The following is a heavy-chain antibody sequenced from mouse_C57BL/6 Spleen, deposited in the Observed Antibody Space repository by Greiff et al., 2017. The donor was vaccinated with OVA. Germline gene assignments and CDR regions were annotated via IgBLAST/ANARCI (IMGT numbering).Heavy chain of an antibody. CDR2: ISDGGSYT. J-gene: IGHJ4*01. Sequence: EVKLMESGGGLVKPGGSLKLSCAASGFTFSSYAMSWVRQTPEKRLEWVATISDGGSYTYYPDNVKGRFTISRDNAKNNLYLQMSHLKSEDTAMYYCARGHYSNYLYAMDYWGQGTSVTVSS. CDR3: ARGHYSNYLYAMDY. CDR1: GFTFSSYA. D-gene: IGHD2-5*01. V-gene: IGHV5-4*03.